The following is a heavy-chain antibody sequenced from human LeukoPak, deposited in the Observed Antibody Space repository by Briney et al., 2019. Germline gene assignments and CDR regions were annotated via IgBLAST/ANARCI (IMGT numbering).Heavy chain of an antibody. CDR2: TYYSGSS. CDR3: ARVSGSGNLVFDY. D-gene: IGHD3-10*01. CDR1: GDSFSSYY. Sequence: SETLSLTCTVSGDSFSSYYWSWIRQPPGKGLEWIGYTYYSGSSSYNPSPKSRVTISVDTSKNQFSLKLNSVTAADTAVYYCARVSGSGNLVFDYWGQGVLVTVAS. V-gene: IGHV4-59*08. J-gene: IGHJ4*02.